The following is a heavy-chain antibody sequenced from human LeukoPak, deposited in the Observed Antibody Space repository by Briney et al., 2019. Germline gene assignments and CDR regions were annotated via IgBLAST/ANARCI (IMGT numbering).Heavy chain of an antibody. CDR1: GFTFSSYW. CDR3: ARVAGDNWFDP. D-gene: IGHD3-10*01. Sequence: GGSLRLSCAASGFTFSSYWMSWVRQAPGNGLEWVANIKQDGSEKYYVDSVKGRFTISRDNAKNSLYLQMNSLRAEDTAVYYCARVAGDNWFDPWGQGTLVTVSS. J-gene: IGHJ5*02. CDR2: IKQDGSEK. V-gene: IGHV3-7*01.